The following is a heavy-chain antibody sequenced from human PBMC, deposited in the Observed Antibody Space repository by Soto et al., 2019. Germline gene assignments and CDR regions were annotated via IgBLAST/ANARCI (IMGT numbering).Heavy chain of an antibody. CDR1: GFTFSDSY. Sequence: LRLSCAASGFTFSDSYMSWIRQAPGKGLEWISYITFSGNTVYYADSLKGRFTISRDNAKNSLYLQMNRLRAEDTAVYYCARVSWREKYGMDVWGQGTTVTVSS. J-gene: IGHJ6*02. V-gene: IGHV3-11*01. CDR2: ITFSGNTV. CDR3: ARVSWREKYGMDV.